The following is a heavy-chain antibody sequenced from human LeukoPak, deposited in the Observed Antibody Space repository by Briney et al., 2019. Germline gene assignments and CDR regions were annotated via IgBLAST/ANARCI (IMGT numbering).Heavy chain of an antibody. CDR1: GDSISSSTYY. CDR3: ARHGGPRSNSFQLPLDY. CDR2: IFYSGST. D-gene: IGHD2-2*01. V-gene: IGHV4-39*01. Sequence: KPSGTLSLTCTVSGDSISSSTYYWGWIRQPPGKGLEWIGSIFYSGSTYYNPSLKSRVTISVDTSKNQFSLKLRSVTAADTAVYYCARHGGPRSNSFQLPLDYWGQGTLVTVSS. J-gene: IGHJ4*02.